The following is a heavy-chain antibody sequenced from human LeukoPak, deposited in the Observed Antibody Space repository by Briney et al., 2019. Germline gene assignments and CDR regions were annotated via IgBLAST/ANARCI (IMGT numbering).Heavy chain of an antibody. J-gene: IGHJ4*02. Sequence: PSETLSLACAVYGGSFSGYYWSWIRQPPGKGLEWIGEINDSGSTNYNPSLKSRVTISVDTSKNQFSLKLSSVTAADTAVYYCARGRYSYGYVAYWGQGTLVTVSS. V-gene: IGHV4-34*01. CDR1: GGSFSGYY. CDR2: INDSGST. CDR3: ARGRYSYGYVAY. D-gene: IGHD5-18*01.